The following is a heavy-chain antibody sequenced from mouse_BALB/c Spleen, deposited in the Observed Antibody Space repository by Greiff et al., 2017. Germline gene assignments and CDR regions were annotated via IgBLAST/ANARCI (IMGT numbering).Heavy chain of an antibody. Sequence: EVHLVESGGGLVKPGGSLKLSCAASGFTFSDYYMYWVRQTPEKRLEWVATISDGGSYTYYPDSVKGRFTISRDNAKNNLYLQMSSLKSEDTAMYYCARDRYDAGYAMDYWGQGTSVTVSS. CDR2: ISDGGSYT. J-gene: IGHJ4*01. CDR1: GFTFSDYY. D-gene: IGHD2-14*01. CDR3: ARDRYDAGYAMDY. V-gene: IGHV5-4*02.